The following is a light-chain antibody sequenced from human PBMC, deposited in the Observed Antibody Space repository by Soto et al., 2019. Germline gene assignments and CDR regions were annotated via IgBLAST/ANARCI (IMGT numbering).Light chain of an antibody. V-gene: IGKV3-20*01. CDR2: AAS. J-gene: IGKJ5*01. CDR1: QSVHNNY. Sequence: IVLTQSPGTLSLSPGGRVTLSCRASQSVHNNYLAWYQQKPGQAPRLLIFAASGRATGIPDRFSGSGSDTDFNLTISRLQPEDSAVYYCQQYGSSAPITFGPGTRLE. CDR3: QQYGSSAPIT.